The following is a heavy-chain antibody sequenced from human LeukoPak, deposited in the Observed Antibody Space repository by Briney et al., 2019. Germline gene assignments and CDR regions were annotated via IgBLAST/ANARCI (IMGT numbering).Heavy chain of an antibody. D-gene: IGHD2-2*01. Sequence: PGGSLRLSCAASGFTFSSYWRSWVRQAPGKGREWGANIKQEGSEKYYVGSVKGRFTISRDNSKNTLYLQMNSLRAEDTAVYYCAKVIYYCSSTSCYGFDYWGQGTLVPVSS. CDR2: IKQEGSEK. CDR3: AKVIYYCSSTSCYGFDY. V-gene: IGHV3-7*03. CDR1: GFTFSSYW. J-gene: IGHJ4*02.